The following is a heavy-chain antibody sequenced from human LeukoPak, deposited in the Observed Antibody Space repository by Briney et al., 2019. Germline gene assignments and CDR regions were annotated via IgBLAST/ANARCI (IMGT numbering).Heavy chain of an antibody. J-gene: IGHJ4*02. CDR3: ARDPRDGYGHFDY. Sequence: QPGGSLRLSCVASGFTFSGNHMNWVRQAPGKGLEWVSVIYSDGDTYYADSVKGRFTISRDSSRNTLSLQMNSLKPEDTAVYYCARDPRDGYGHFDYWGQGTLVTVSS. D-gene: IGHD5-24*01. V-gene: IGHV3-66*02. CDR2: IYSDGDT. CDR1: GFTFSGNH.